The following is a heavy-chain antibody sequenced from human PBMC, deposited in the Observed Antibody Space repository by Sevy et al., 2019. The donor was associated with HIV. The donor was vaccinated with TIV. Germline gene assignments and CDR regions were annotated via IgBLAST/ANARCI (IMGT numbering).Heavy chain of an antibody. D-gene: IGHD6-19*01. V-gene: IGHV3-21*01. Sequence: GGSLRLSCVASGFTFSSYSMNWVRQAPGKGLEWVSSISSSSSYIYYADSVKGRFTISRDNAKNSLYLQMNSLRAEDTAVYYCARERDSSGWFNWFDPWGQGTLVTVSS. CDR3: ARERDSSGWFNWFDP. CDR1: GFTFSSYS. CDR2: ISSSSSYI. J-gene: IGHJ5*02.